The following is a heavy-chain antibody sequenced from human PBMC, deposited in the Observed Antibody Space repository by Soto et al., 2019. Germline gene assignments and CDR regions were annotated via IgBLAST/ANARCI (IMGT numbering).Heavy chain of an antibody. CDR2: IKQDGSEK. Sequence: PGGSLRLSCAASGFTFSSYWMTWVRQAPGKGLEWVASIKQDGSEKYYVDSVKGRFTISRDNAKHSLYLQMNSLRAEDTAVYYCARGEERVAMPSGYWGQGTLVTVSS. CDR3: ARGEERVAMPSGY. CDR1: GFTFSSYW. D-gene: IGHD2-2*01. J-gene: IGHJ4*02. V-gene: IGHV3-7*01.